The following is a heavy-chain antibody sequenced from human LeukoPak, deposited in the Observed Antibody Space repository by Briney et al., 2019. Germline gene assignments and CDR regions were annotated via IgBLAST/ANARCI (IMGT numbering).Heavy chain of an antibody. Sequence: GGSLRLSCAASGFTFSNYAMSWVRQAPGKGLEWVSAITGSGDNTYCADSVKGRFTISRDNSKNTVFLQMNSLRAEDTAVYYCAKWGDYDVLTGYYVSDYWGQGTLVTVSS. J-gene: IGHJ4*02. V-gene: IGHV3-23*01. CDR2: ITGSGDNT. CDR1: GFTFSNYA. CDR3: AKWGDYDVLTGYYVSDY. D-gene: IGHD3-9*01.